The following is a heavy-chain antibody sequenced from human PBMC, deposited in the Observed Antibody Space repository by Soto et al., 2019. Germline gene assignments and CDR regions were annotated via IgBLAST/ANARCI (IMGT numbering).Heavy chain of an antibody. J-gene: IGHJ4*02. Sequence: ASVKVSCKASGYTFTTYYMHWVRQAPGQGLEWMGIINPSGGSTRYAQKFQGRVTMARDTSTSTVYMELSSLKSEDTAVYYCARGLIYDSSGYYFDYWGQGTLVTVSS. CDR1: GYTFTTYY. CDR2: INPSGGST. V-gene: IGHV1-46*01. D-gene: IGHD3-22*01. CDR3: ARGLIYDSSGYYFDY.